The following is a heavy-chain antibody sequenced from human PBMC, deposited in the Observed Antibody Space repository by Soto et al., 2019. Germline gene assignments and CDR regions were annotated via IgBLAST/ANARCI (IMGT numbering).Heavy chain of an antibody. Sequence: SETLSLTCAVYGGSFSGYYWSWIRRPPGKGLEWIGEINHSGSTNYNPSLKSRVTISVDTSKNQCSLKLSSVTAADTAVYYCARLPYCYDSSGHDLDYWGQGTLVTVSS. D-gene: IGHD3-22*01. V-gene: IGHV4-34*01. J-gene: IGHJ4*02. CDR2: INHSGST. CDR3: ARLPYCYDSSGHDLDY. CDR1: GGSFSGYY.